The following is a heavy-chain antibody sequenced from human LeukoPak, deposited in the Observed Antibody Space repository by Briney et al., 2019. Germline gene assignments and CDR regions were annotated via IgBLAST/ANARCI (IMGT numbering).Heavy chain of an antibody. CDR3: ARYSGHDYGIYYYYYGMDV. CDR2: IYYSGST. Sequence: PSKTLSLTCTVSGDSISSYYWSWIRQPPGKGLEWIGYIYYSGSTNYNPSLKSRVTISVDTSKNQFSLKLSSVTAADTAVYYCARYSGHDYGIYYYYYGMDVWGQGTTVTVSS. D-gene: IGHD5-12*01. CDR1: GDSISSYY. V-gene: IGHV4-59*08. J-gene: IGHJ6*02.